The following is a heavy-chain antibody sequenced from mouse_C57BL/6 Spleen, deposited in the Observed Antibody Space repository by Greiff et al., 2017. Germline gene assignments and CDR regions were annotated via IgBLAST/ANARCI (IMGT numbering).Heavy chain of an antibody. D-gene: IGHD1-1*01. V-gene: IGHV1-64*01. CDR1: GYTLTSYW. J-gene: IGHJ2*01. CDR2: IHPNSGST. CDR3: AREYGSSSFDY. Sequence: QVQLQQPGAELVKPGASVKLSCKASGYTLTSYWMHWVKQRPGQGLEWIGMIHPNSGSTNYNEKFKSKATLTVDKSSSTAYMQLSSLTSEDSAVYYCAREYGSSSFDYWGQGTTLTVSS.